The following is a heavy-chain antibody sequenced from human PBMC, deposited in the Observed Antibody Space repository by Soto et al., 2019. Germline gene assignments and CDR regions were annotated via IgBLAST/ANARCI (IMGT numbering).Heavy chain of an antibody. J-gene: IGHJ4*02. Sequence: QVQLVQSGAEVRKPGASVKVSCKASGYIFNNYAITWVRQAPGQGLEWVGWISANNGYTNYGHKFQDRVTITADTSPSTVFMELRGITSDEPAIYYCARERKRKPILYWGQGTLGSVAP. CDR1: GYIFNNYA. CDR3: ARERKRKPILY. V-gene: IGHV1-18*01. CDR2: ISANNGYT.